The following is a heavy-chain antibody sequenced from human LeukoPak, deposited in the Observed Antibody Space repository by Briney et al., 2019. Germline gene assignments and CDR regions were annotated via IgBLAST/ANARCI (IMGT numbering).Heavy chain of an antibody. J-gene: IGHJ6*03. V-gene: IGHV4-34*01. CDR2: INHSGNT. CDR1: GGSFIGYY. Sequence: SGTLSLTCAVSGGSFIGYYWNWIRQPPGKGLEWIGEINHSGNTKYNPSLKSRVTMSVDMSKKQFSLKVSSVTAAATAVYYCARHLDYGDYYYMDVWGKGTTVIISS. D-gene: IGHD4-17*01. CDR3: ARHLDYGDYYYMDV.